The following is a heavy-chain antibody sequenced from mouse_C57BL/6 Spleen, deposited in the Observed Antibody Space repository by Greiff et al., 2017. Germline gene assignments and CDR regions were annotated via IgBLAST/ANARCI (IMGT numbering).Heavy chain of an antibody. V-gene: IGHV1-53*01. CDR2: INPSNGGT. CDR1: GYTFTSYW. J-gene: IGHJ4*01. CDR3: ARPYYDYDDAMDY. D-gene: IGHD2-4*01. Sequence: QVQLQQPGTELVKPGASVKLSCKASGYTFTSYWMPWVQQRPGQGLEWIGNINPSNGGTNYNEKFKSKATLTVDKSSSTAYMQLSSLTSEDSAVYYCARPYYDYDDAMDYWGQGTSVTVSS.